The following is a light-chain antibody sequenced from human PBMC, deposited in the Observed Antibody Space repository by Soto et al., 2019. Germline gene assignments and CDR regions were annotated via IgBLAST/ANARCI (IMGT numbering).Light chain of an antibody. CDR3: SSYTSSSTLV. CDR2: DVS. V-gene: IGLV2-14*01. J-gene: IGLJ2*01. Sequence: QSVLTQPASVSGSPGQSITISCTGTSSDVGGYNYVSWYQQHPGKAPKLMIYDVSNRPSGVSNRFSGSKSGNTASLTISGLQAEDAAVYYCSSYTSSSTLVFGGGTKLTVL. CDR1: SSDVGGYNY.